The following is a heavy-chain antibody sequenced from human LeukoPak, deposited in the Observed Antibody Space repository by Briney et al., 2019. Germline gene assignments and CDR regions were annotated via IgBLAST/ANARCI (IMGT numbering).Heavy chain of an antibody. D-gene: IGHD3-22*01. J-gene: IGHJ4*02. CDR1: GYTFTGYY. Sequence: GASVKVSCKASGYTFTGYYMHWVRQAPGQGLEWMGWINPNSGGTNYAQKFQGRVTMTRDTSISTAYMELSRLRSDDTAVYYCARNYDSSKDGNDYWGQGTLVTVSS. CDR3: ARNYDSSKDGNDY. V-gene: IGHV1-2*02. CDR2: INPNSGGT.